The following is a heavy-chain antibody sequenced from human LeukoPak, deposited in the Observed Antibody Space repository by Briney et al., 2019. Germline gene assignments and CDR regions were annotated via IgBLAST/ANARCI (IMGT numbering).Heavy chain of an antibody. CDR3: ARGEYYDFWSGYYTVYYYYMDV. CDR2: INSDGSST. V-gene: IGHV3-74*01. Sequence: PGGSLRLSCAASGFTFSSYWMHWVRQAPGKGLVWVSRINSDGSSTSYADSVKGRFTISRDNAKNTLYLQMNSLRAEDTAVYYCARGEYYDFWSGYYTVYYYYMDVWGKGTTVTVSS. CDR1: GFTFSSYW. J-gene: IGHJ6*03. D-gene: IGHD3-3*01.